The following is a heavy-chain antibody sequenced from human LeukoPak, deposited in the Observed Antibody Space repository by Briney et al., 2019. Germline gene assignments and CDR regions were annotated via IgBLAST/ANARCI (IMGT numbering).Heavy chain of an antibody. V-gene: IGHV5-51*01. CDR1: GYSFTSYW. CDR2: IYPGDSDT. Sequence: GESLKISCKGSGYSFTSYWIGWVRQVPGKGLEWMGIIYPGDSDTRYSPSFQGQVTISADKSISTAYLQWSSLKASDTAMYYCARFKQQLVRAFYFDYWGQGTLVTVSS. J-gene: IGHJ4*02. D-gene: IGHD6-13*01. CDR3: ARFKQQLVRAFYFDY.